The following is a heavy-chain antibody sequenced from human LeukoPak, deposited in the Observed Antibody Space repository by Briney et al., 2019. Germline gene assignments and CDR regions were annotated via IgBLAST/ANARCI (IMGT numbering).Heavy chain of an antibody. D-gene: IGHD3-22*01. CDR3: ARDLWGGSGYNYYYYMDV. CDR2: ISSSGSTI. Sequence: GGSLRLSCAASGFTFSSYEMNWVRQAPGKGLEWVSYISSSGSTIYYADSVKGRFTISRDNAKNSLYLQMNSLRAEDTAVYYCARDLWGGSGYNYYYYMDVWGKGTTVTISS. J-gene: IGHJ6*03. CDR1: GFTFSSYE. V-gene: IGHV3-48*03.